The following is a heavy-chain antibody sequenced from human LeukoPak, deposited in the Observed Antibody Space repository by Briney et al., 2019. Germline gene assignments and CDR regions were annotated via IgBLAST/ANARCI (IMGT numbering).Heavy chain of an antibody. Sequence: ASETLSLTCAVYGGSFSGYYWSWIRQPPGKGLEWIGEINHSGSTNYNPSLKSRVIISVDTSKNQFSLKLSSVTAADTAVYYCARVRSIAARPMNYYYYYGMDVWGQGTTVTVSS. CDR2: INHSGST. CDR3: ARVRSIAARPMNYYYYYGMDV. V-gene: IGHV4-34*01. CDR1: GGSFSGYY. J-gene: IGHJ6*02. D-gene: IGHD6-6*01.